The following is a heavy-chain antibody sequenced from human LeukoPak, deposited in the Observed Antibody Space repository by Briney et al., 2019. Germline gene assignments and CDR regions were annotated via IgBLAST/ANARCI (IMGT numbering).Heavy chain of an antibody. D-gene: IGHD1-1*01. Sequence: ASVKVSCKASGYTFTSYGISWVRQAPGQGLEWMGRIIPIFGTANYAQKFQGRVTITTDESTSTAYMELSSLRSEDTAVYYCARAPPKLWKYFDYWGQGTLVTVSS. V-gene: IGHV1-69*05. CDR3: ARAPPKLWKYFDY. CDR1: GYTFTSYG. J-gene: IGHJ4*02. CDR2: IIPIFGTA.